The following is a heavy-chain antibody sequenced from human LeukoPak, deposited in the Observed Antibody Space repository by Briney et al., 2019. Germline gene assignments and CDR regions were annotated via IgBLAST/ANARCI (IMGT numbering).Heavy chain of an antibody. CDR1: GYSISCGYY. D-gene: IGHD6-19*01. CDR3: ARRQAVAGWNDY. CDR2: IYHSGST. V-gene: IGHV4-38-2*01. Sequence: SETLSLTCAVSGYSISCGYYWGWIRQPPGKGLEWIGSIYHSGSTYYNPSLKSRVTISVDTSKNQFSLKLSSVTAADTAVYYCARRQAVAGWNDYWGQGTLVTVSS. J-gene: IGHJ4*02.